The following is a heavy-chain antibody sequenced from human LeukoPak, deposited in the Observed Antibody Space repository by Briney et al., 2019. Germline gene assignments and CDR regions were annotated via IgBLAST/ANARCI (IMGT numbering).Heavy chain of an antibody. CDR3: ARGSGSCADS. J-gene: IGHJ4*02. CDR2: MYYSGSSGNT. V-gene: IGHV4-39*01. CDR1: GGSISSTTYY. D-gene: IGHD2-15*01. Sequence: PSETLSLTCTVSGGSISSTTYYWGWIRQPPGKGLEWIATMYYSGSSGNTYYNPSLKSRVAISVDTSRNQVYLKLSSVTAADTSVYYCARGSGSCADSWGQGTLVTVSS.